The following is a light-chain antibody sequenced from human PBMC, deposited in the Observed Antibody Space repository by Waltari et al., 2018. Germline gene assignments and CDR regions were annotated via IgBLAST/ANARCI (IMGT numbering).Light chain of an antibody. Sequence: DIVMTQTPLSLSVTPGQPASLSCTSSQSLLHTHGKTYLYWFLQKPGQPPPPLIYDVSTRVSGVPDRFSGSESGTDFTLKISRVEAEDVGVYYCMQSMQAPFTFGQGTRLEI. CDR3: MQSMQAPFT. V-gene: IGKV2D-29*01. J-gene: IGKJ5*01. CDR2: DVS. CDR1: QSLLHTHGKTY.